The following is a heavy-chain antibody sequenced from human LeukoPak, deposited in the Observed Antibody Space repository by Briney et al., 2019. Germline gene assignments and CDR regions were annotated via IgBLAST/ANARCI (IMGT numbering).Heavy chain of an antibody. CDR3: ARKSASGNYPLDY. V-gene: IGHV3-23*01. J-gene: IGHJ4*02. CDR2: ISADSATT. CDR1: GFTFSSYG. D-gene: IGHD3-10*01. Sequence: GGSLRLSCAASGFTFSSYGMTWVRQAPGKGLEWVSVISADSATTFYADSVKGRFTISRDNAKNTVFLQMSSLRAEDTALYYCARKSASGNYPLDYWGQGTLVTVSS.